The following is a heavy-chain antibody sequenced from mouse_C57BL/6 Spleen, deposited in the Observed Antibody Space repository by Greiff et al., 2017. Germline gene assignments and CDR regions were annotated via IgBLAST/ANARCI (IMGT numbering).Heavy chain of an antibody. Sequence: EVKLVESGEGLVKPGGSLKLSCAASGFTFSSYAMSWVRQTPEKRLEWVAYISSGGDYIYYADTVKGRFTISRDNARNTLYLQMSSLKSEDTAMYYCTREDCYDDGYFDYWGQGTTLTVSS. CDR3: TREDCYDDGYFDY. V-gene: IGHV5-9-1*02. CDR2: ISSGGDYI. CDR1: GFTFSSYA. D-gene: IGHD2-12*01. J-gene: IGHJ2*01.